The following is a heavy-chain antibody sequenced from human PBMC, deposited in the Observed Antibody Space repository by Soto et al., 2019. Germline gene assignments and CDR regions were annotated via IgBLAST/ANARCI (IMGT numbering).Heavy chain of an antibody. V-gene: IGHV3-30*18. Sequence: QVQLVESGGGVVQPGRSLRLSCAASGFTFSNSGMHWVRQAPGKGLEWVAVISDDGSNKYYADSVQGRFTISRDNSKNTLFLQMNSLRAEDTAVYYCAKDASYSSGVFDYWGQGTQVTVSS. CDR1: GFTFSNSG. D-gene: IGHD6-25*01. J-gene: IGHJ4*02. CDR3: AKDASYSSGVFDY. CDR2: ISDDGSNK.